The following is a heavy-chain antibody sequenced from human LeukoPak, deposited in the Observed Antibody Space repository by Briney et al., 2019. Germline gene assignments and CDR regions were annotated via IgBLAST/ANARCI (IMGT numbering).Heavy chain of an antibody. CDR2: IKPDGSEK. CDR1: GFTFSSYW. D-gene: IGHD3-3*01. V-gene: IGHV3-7*01. J-gene: IGHJ5*02. CDR3: AKDWSGDYNWSDP. Sequence: GGSLRLSCAASGFTFSSYWMSWVRQAPGKGLEWVANIKPDGSEKYYVDSVKGRFTISRDNAKNSLYLQMNSLRPEDTAVYYCAKDWSGDYNWSDPWGQGTLVTVSS.